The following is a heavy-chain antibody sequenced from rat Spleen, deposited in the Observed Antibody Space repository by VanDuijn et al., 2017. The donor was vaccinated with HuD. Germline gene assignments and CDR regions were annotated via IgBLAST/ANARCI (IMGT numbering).Heavy chain of an antibody. CDR1: GFTFNNYW. V-gene: IGHV5-31*01. D-gene: IGHD1-7*01. J-gene: IGHJ2*01. Sequence: EVQLVESGGGLVQPGRSLKLSCVASGFTFNNYWMTWIRQAPGKGLEWVASITNTGDSTYYPDSVKGRFTISRDNAKSTLYLKMDSLRSEDTATYYCARQGTMGVEGFAYWGQGVMVTVSS. CDR3: ARQGTMGVEGFAY. CDR2: ITNTGDST.